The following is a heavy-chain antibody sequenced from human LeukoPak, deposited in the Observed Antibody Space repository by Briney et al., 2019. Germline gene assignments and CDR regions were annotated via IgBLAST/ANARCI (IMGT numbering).Heavy chain of an antibody. CDR2: VYHSGNT. Sequence: SETLSLTCTVSGASISSDYWNWIRQPPGKGLEWIGHVYHSGNTNYNPSLKSRVTISVDTSKNQFSLKLSSVTAADTAVYYCARGRRDGSYYFDAWGQGVLVTVS. CDR1: GASISSDY. V-gene: IGHV4-59*01. J-gene: IGHJ4*02. CDR3: ARGRRDGSYYFDA.